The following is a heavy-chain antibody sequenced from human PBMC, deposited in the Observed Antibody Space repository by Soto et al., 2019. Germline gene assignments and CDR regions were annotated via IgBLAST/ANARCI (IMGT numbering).Heavy chain of an antibody. D-gene: IGHD3-10*02. CDR3: TRGSGDNRPPVMPYYFHGMDV. J-gene: IGHJ6*02. V-gene: IGHV3-64*01. CDR1: GFTFSSYS. CDR2: ITSDGGGT. Sequence: GGSLRLSCAASGFTFSSYSMYWVRQTPGKGLEYVSAITSDGGGTYYASSVKGRFTISRDNSKSTLYLQMGSLRAEDMAVYYCTRGSGDNRPPVMPYYFHGMDVRGQGTTVTVSS.